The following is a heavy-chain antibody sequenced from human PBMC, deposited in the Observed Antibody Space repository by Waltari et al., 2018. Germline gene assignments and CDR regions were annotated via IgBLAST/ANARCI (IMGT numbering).Heavy chain of an antibody. D-gene: IGHD4-4*01. CDR3: ARGKRETTRFDY. Sequence: QVQLQESGPGLVKPSQTLSLTCTVSGGSISSGDSYWSWIRQPPGKGLEWIGDIYYSGSTYYNPSLKSRVTISVDTSKNQFSLKLSSVTAADTAVYYCARGKRETTRFDYWGQGTLVTVSS. CDR1: GGSISSGDSY. CDR2: IYYSGST. V-gene: IGHV4-30-4*08. J-gene: IGHJ4*02.